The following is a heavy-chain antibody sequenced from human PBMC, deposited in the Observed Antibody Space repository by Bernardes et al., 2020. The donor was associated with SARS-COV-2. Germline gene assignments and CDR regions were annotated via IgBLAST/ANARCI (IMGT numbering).Heavy chain of an antibody. D-gene: IGHD1-26*01. CDR2: ISYDGTYK. CDR1: GFTFKDFG. V-gene: IGHV3-30*18. J-gene: IGHJ4*02. Sequence: GGSLRLSCGASGFTFKDFGIHWVRQAPGKGLEWVAVISYDGTYKNYADSVKGRFTISRDNSKNTLYLQMNRLRVEDTAIYYCAKTVPGDLLRSGFHHWGQGTLVTVSA. CDR3: AKTVPGDLLRSGFHH.